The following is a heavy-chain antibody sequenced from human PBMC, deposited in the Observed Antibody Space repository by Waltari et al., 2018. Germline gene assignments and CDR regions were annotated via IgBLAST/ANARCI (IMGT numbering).Heavy chain of an antibody. Sequence: QVQLQESGPGLVKPSETLSLTCAVSGYSISSGYYWGWIRQPPGKGLEWIGYIYYSGSTYYNPSLKSRVTISVDTSKNQFSLKLSSVTAADTAVYYCARGAADYWGQGTLVTVSS. CDR1: GYSISSGYY. CDR3: ARGAADY. J-gene: IGHJ4*02. D-gene: IGHD6-13*01. CDR2: IYYSGST. V-gene: IGHV4-38-2*01.